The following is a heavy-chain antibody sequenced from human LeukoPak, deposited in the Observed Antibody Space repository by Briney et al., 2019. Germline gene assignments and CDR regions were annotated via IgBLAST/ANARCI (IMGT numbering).Heavy chain of an antibody. Sequence: PGGSLRLSCAASGFTFSSYAMSWVRQAPGKGLEWVSAISGSGGSTYYADSAKGRFTISRDNSKHTLYLQMNSLRAEDTAVYYCAKDRGVYSDYVDYWGQGTLVTVSS. V-gene: IGHV3-23*01. CDR3: AKDRGVYSDYVDY. CDR2: ISGSGGST. CDR1: GFTFSSYA. J-gene: IGHJ4*02. D-gene: IGHD4-11*01.